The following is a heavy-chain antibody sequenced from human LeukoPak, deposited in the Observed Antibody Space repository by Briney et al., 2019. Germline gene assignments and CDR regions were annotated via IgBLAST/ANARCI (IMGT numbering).Heavy chain of an antibody. Sequence: ASVKVSCKASGYTFTGYYMHWVRQAPGQGLEWMGWINPNSGGTNYAQKFQGRVTMTRDTSISTAYMELSRLRSDDTAVYHCARVRYFDWLLFNWGQGTLVTISS. V-gene: IGHV1-2*02. J-gene: IGHJ4*02. CDR1: GYTFTGYY. D-gene: IGHD3-9*01. CDR3: ARVRYFDWLLFN. CDR2: INPNSGGT.